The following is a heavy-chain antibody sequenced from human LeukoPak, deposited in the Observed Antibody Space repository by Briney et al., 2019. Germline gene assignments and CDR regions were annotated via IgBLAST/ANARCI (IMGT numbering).Heavy chain of an antibody. CDR3: ARPGGGDYP. D-gene: IGHD2-21*02. CDR1: GGFISSGRYY. V-gene: IGHV4-39*01. J-gene: IGHJ5*02. Sequence: PSETLSLTCTVSGGFISSGRYYWGWIRQSPGKGLEWIGSLQYSGTTYYNPSLKGRVTISVDTSSNKFSLRLISVTAADTAVYYCARPGGGDYPWGQGTLVTVSS. CDR2: LQYSGTT.